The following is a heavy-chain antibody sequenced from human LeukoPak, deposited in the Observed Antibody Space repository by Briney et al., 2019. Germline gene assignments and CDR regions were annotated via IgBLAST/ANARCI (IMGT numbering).Heavy chain of an antibody. CDR3: ARDLTVTTRNYYYMDV. D-gene: IGHD4-11*01. CDR1: GGSISSSGYY. Sequence: MASETLSLTCTVSGGSISSSGYYWGWIRQPPGKGLEWIGSIYYSGSTYYNPSLKSRVTISVDTSKNQFSLKLSSVTAADAAVYYCARDLTVTTRNYYYMDVWGKGTTVTISS. V-gene: IGHV4-39*07. CDR2: IYYSGST. J-gene: IGHJ6*03.